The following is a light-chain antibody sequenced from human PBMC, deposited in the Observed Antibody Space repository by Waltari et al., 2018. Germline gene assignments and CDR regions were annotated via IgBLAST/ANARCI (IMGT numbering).Light chain of an antibody. CDR2: KAS. V-gene: IGKV1-5*03. CDR1: RGISRW. CDR3: QQYNNFWT. J-gene: IGKJ1*01. Sequence: DIQMTQSPSTLSASVGDRVTITCRASRGISRWLAWYQQKPGKAPNLLIYKASTLESGVPSRFNGSGSGTEFTLTISSLQPDDFATYYCQQYNNFWTFGQGTKVEIK.